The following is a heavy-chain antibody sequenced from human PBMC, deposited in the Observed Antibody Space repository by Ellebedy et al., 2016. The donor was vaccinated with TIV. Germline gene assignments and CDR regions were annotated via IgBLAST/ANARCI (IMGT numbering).Heavy chain of an antibody. Sequence: PGGSLRLSCAASGFTFSDYWMSWVRQAPGKGLEWVANIKKDGSEKYYLDSVKGRFTISRDNAKNSLYLQMNRLRAEDTAVYYCARGTWTRGSWGQGTLVTVSS. D-gene: IGHD3/OR15-3a*01. J-gene: IGHJ5*01. CDR2: IKKDGSEK. CDR3: ARGTWTRGS. V-gene: IGHV3-7*03. CDR1: GFTFSDYW.